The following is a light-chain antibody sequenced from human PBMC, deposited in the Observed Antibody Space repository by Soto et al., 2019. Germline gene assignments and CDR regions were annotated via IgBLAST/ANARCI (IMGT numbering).Light chain of an antibody. V-gene: IGLV2-8*01. CDR2: EVS. Sequence: QSALTQPPSASGSPGQSVTISCTGTSSDVGGYNYVSWYQQHPGKAPKLMIHEVSKRPSGVTDRFSGSKSGNTASLTVSGLQAEDEADYYCSSYAASNNIGVFGGGTKLTVL. J-gene: IGLJ2*01. CDR3: SSYAASNNIGV. CDR1: SSDVGGYNY.